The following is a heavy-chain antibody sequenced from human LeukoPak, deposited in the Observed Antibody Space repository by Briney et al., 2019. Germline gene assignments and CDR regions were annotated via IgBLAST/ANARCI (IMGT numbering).Heavy chain of an antibody. CDR3: AKEGTASKPSDLDY. Sequence: GGSLRLSCAASGFTFSSYAMSWVRQAPGKGLEWVAFIRDDGSNKYYVDSVKGRFTISRDNFKNTVYLQMNSLRTEDTDVYYCAKEGTASKPSDLDYWGQGTLVTVSS. D-gene: IGHD1/OR15-1a*01. J-gene: IGHJ4*02. CDR1: GFTFSSYA. CDR2: IRDDGSNK. V-gene: IGHV3-30*02.